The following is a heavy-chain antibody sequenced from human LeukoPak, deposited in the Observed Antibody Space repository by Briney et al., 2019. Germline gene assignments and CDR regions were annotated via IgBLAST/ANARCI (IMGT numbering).Heavy chain of an antibody. CDR1: GFTFDDYA. Sequence: GGSLRLSCAASGFTFDDYAMHWVRQAPGKGLEWVSGISWNSGSIGYADSVKGRFTISRDNAKNSLYLQMNSLRAEDTALYYCAKDQSEYYYGSGSLLDAFDIWGQGTMVTVSS. D-gene: IGHD3-10*01. CDR2: ISWNSGSI. CDR3: AKDQSEYYYGSGSLLDAFDI. V-gene: IGHV3-9*01. J-gene: IGHJ3*02.